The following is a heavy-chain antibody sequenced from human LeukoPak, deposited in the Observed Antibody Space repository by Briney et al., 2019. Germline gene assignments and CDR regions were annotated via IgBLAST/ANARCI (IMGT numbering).Heavy chain of an antibody. Sequence: SETLSLTCAVYGGSFSGFYWNWIRQPPGKGLEWIGYVYYSGNTNYNPSLKSRVTISLDTSKNQFSLKLRSVTAADTAVYYCARDTRDAFDIWGQGTMVTVSS. CDR3: ARDTRDAFDI. V-gene: IGHV4-59*01. CDR2: VYYSGNT. J-gene: IGHJ3*02. CDR1: GGSFSGFY.